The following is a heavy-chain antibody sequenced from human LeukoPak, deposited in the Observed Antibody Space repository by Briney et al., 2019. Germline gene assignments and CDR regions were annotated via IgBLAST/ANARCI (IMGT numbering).Heavy chain of an antibody. D-gene: IGHD5-12*01. CDR1: GFTFSKAW. CDR2: IKTKTDGGTT. Sequence: KPGGSLRLSCVASGFTFSKAWMSWVRQVPGKGLEWVGRIKTKTDGGTTDYAAPVKGRFTISRDDSKNTLYLQMNSLKTEDTALYFCTGFETSGPDAFDIWGRGTMVTVSS. V-gene: IGHV3-15*01. J-gene: IGHJ3*02. CDR3: TGFETSGPDAFDI.